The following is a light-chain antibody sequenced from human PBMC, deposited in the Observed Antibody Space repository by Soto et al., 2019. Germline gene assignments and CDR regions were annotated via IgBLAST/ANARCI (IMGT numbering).Light chain of an antibody. J-gene: IGKJ1*01. CDR1: QRVGSY. V-gene: IGKV1-39*01. CDR2: SAS. CDR3: QQSHNTPLT. Sequence: DIQMTQSPSSLSASVGVRVTITCRASQRVGSYLNWYQQKPGKAPTLLIYSASELQSGVSSRFSGSGSGTDFTLTIRNLQPEDFAVYYCQQSHNTPLTFGQGTKVEI.